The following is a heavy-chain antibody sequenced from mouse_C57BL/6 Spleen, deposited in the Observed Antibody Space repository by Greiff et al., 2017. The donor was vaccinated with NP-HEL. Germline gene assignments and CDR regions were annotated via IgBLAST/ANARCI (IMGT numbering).Heavy chain of an antibody. CDR1: GYTFTSYW. Sequence: QVQLQQPGAELVKPGASVKMSCKASGYTFTSYWITWVKQRPGQGLEWIGDIYPGSGSTNYNEKFKSKATLTVDTSSSTAYMQLSSLTSEDSAVYYCATSTYGSSYGYFDVWGTGTTVTVSS. V-gene: IGHV1-55*01. CDR3: ATSTYGSSYGYFDV. CDR2: IYPGSGST. D-gene: IGHD1-1*01. J-gene: IGHJ1*03.